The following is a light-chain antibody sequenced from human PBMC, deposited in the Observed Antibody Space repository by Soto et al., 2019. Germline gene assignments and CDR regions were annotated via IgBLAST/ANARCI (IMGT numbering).Light chain of an antibody. CDR1: QSLVSSDGLTY. J-gene: IGKJ2*01. CDR3: MQGSHWAT. Sequence: VVLTQSPLSLPVTLGQTASISCRSSQSLVSSDGLTYFNWFHQRPGQSPRRLIYKVSNRDSGVPYRVTGSGSGTDFTLTISRVEAEDVGIYYCMQGSHWATFGQGTKLEIK. V-gene: IGKV2-30*01. CDR2: KVS.